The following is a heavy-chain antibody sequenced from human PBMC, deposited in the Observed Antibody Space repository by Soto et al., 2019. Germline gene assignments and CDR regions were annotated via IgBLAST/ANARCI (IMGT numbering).Heavy chain of an antibody. Sequence: GGSLRLSCAASGFPFSSYEMSWVRQAPGKGLEYISYISGTGSTISYADSVKGRFTISRDNAKNSLYLQMNNLRAEDTAVYYCERGVYDSSGYYYPWGQGTLVTVSS. D-gene: IGHD3-22*01. V-gene: IGHV3-48*03. J-gene: IGHJ5*02. CDR3: ERGVYDSSGYYYP. CDR1: GFPFSSYE. CDR2: ISGTGSTI.